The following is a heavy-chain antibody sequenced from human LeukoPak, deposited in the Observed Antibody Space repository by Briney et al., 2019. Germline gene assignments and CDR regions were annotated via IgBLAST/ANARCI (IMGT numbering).Heavy chain of an antibody. D-gene: IGHD4-23*01. CDR3: AKPLEKYPYGGNFDY. CDR2: ISSSADST. V-gene: IGHV3-23*01. CDR1: GFTFSSYA. Sequence: GGSLRLSCEASGFTFSSYAMSWVRQAPGKGLAWVSVISSSADSTYYADSVKGRFTISRDNSKNTLYLQMNNLRAEDAAVYYCAKPLEKYPYGGNFDYWGQGILVTVSS. J-gene: IGHJ4*02.